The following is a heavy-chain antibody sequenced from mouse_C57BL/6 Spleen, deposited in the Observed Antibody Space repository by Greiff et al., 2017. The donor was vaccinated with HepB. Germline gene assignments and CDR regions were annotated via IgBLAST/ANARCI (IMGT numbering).Heavy chain of an antibody. Sequence: VQLMESGPELVKPGASVKITCTASGYSFTDYNMNWVNRINGKSLEWIGVIKPNYGTTSYNQKFKGKATLTVDQSSSTAYMQLNSLTSEDSAVYYRARSYGCSYSYAMGYWGQGTSVPVSS. J-gene: IGHJ4*01. CDR1: GYSFTDYN. CDR2: IKPNYGTT. CDR3: ARSYGCSYSYAMGY. D-gene: IGHD1-1*01. V-gene: IGHV1-39*01.